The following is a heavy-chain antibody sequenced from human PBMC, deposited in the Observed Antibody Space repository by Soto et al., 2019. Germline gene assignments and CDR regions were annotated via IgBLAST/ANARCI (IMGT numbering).Heavy chain of an antibody. D-gene: IGHD3-16*02. CDR1: GDSISSYY. CDR2: IYYSGST. CDR3: ARQNYDYVWGSYSYTVPRPFDY. Sequence: SETLSLTCTVSGDSISSYYWRWIRQPPGKGLEWIGYIYYSGSTNYNPSLKSRVTISVDTSKNQFSLKLSSVTAADTAVYYCARQNYDYVWGSYSYTVPRPFDYWGQGTLVTVS. J-gene: IGHJ4*02. V-gene: IGHV4-59*08.